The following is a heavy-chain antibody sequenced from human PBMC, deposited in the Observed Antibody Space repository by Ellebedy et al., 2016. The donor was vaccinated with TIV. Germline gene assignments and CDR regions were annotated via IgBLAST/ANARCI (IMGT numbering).Heavy chain of an antibody. V-gene: IGHV4-39*02. Sequence: MPGGSLRLSCTVSGDSIDYSPYSWGWIRQSPGQGLEWIGASKYSGSTQYNPSLKSRVPISVDPSKSHFSLRLSSVTAADTAVYFCARLVIGFYNAMDVWGQGTAVTVS. J-gene: IGHJ6*02. CDR2: SKYSGST. CDR3: ARLVIGFYNAMDV. CDR1: GDSIDYSPYS. D-gene: IGHD2-21*01.